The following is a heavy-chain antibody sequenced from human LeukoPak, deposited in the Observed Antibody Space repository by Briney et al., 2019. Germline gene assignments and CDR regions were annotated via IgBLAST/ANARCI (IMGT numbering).Heavy chain of an antibody. CDR3: AKDIRNTGWYKDS. CDR2: ISDRGGAT. Sequence: PGGSLRLTCAASGFTFSTYAMSWVRQAPGKGLEWVSVISDRGGATYYADSVKGRFTISRDNSKNTLFLQMNSLRAEDAAVYYCAKDIRNTGWYKDSWGQGTLVTVSS. CDR1: GFTFSTYA. J-gene: IGHJ4*02. V-gene: IGHV3-23*01. D-gene: IGHD6-19*01.